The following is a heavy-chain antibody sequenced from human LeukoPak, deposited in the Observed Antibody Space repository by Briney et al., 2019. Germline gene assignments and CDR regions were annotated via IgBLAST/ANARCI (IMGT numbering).Heavy chain of an antibody. V-gene: IGHV1-18*01. Sequence: ASVKVSCKASGYTFTSYGISWVRQAPGQGLEWMGWISAYNGNTNYAQKLQGRVTMTTDTSTSTAYMELRSLRSDDTAVYYCARHVPFGAAAGSPRFDPWGQGILVTVSS. CDR1: GYTFTSYG. CDR2: ISAYNGNT. J-gene: IGHJ5*02. CDR3: ARHVPFGAAAGSPRFDP. D-gene: IGHD6-13*01.